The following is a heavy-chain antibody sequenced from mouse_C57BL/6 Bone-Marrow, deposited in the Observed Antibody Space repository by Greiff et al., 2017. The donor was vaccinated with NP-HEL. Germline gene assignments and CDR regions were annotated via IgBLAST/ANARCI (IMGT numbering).Heavy chain of an antibody. CDR2: IYPGSGST. J-gene: IGHJ4*01. Sequence: QVQLQQSGAELVKPGASVKMSCKASGYTFTSYWITWVKQRPGQGLEWIGDIYPGSGSTNYNEKFKSKATLTVDTSSSTAYMLLSSLTSEDSAVYFCAREGTPGSSYYAMDYWGQGTSVTVSS. CDR1: GYTFTSYW. V-gene: IGHV1-55*01. D-gene: IGHD1-1*01. CDR3: AREGTPGSSYYAMDY.